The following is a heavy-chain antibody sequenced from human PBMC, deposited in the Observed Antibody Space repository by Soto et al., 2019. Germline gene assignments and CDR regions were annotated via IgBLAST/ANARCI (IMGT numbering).Heavy chain of an antibody. Sequence: QVQLVQSGGEVKKPGASVKVSCKASGYTFTNYGITWVRQAPGQGLELLGWIRTYNSNTNSAPRLQGRLTMTTDTSTSTAAMELRSLTSGDTAVYYCGRDELDSCSGGDCFYLVFGGQGTLVSGSS. D-gene: IGHD2-21*02. CDR3: GRDELDSCSGGDCFYLVF. CDR1: GYTFTNYG. J-gene: IGHJ4*02. V-gene: IGHV1-18*04. CDR2: IRTYNSNT.